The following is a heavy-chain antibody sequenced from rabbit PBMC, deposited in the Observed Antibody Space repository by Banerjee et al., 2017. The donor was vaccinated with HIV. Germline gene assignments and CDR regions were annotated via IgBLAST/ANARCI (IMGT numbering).Heavy chain of an antibody. CDR3: ARDRYAGSSYNL. CDR1: GFSFSNKYV. D-gene: IGHD8-1*01. J-gene: IGHJ4*01. V-gene: IGHV1S45*01. Sequence: QEQLVESGGGLVKPEGSLTLTCTASGFSFSNKYVMCWVRQAPGKGLEWIACIDVSSGSTHYASWAKGRFTISKTSSTTVTLQMTSLTAADTATYFCARDRYAGSSYNLWGPGTLVTVS. CDR2: IDVSSGST.